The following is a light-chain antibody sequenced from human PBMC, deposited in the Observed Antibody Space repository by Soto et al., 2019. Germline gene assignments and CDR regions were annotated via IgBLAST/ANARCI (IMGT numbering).Light chain of an antibody. CDR1: NSNIGGNY. CDR2: DTD. CDR3: ATWEISLSAVV. Sequence: QSVLTQPPSVSAAPGQKVTISCSGSNSNIGGNYVSWYQHLPGAAPKLLIYDTDNRPSEIPDRFSGSKSGTSATLAVTGLQTGDEADYYCATWEISLSAVVFVGGTKLTVL. V-gene: IGLV1-51*01. J-gene: IGLJ2*01.